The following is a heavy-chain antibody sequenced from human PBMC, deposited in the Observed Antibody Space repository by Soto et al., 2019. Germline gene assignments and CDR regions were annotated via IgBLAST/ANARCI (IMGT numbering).Heavy chain of an antibody. CDR1: GFTFCNYY. CDR3: ARSYSSGWEFDY. J-gene: IGHJ4*02. Sequence: PGGSLRLSCGASGFTFCNYYMSWIRQAPGKGLEGVSYISSTGRTIYYVDSVKGRFTVSRDNAQDSLSLKLNSLRVEDTAVYYCARSYSSGWEFDYWGQGTQVTVSS. V-gene: IGHV3-11*01. D-gene: IGHD6-19*01. CDR2: ISSTGRTI.